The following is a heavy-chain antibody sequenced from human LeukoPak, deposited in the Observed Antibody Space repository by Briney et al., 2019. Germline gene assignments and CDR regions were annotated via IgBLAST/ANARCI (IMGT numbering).Heavy chain of an antibody. CDR1: GFIFSSYE. CDR3: ARGLTVTTRHSFDY. Sequence: PGGSLRLSCAASGFIFSSYEMNWVRQAPGKRLELVSYISGSGSTIYYPDSVRGRFTISRDNAKNSLYLQMNSLRAEDTAVYYCARGLTVTTRHSFDYWGQGALVTVSS. J-gene: IGHJ4*02. CDR2: ISGSGSTI. D-gene: IGHD4-17*01. V-gene: IGHV3-48*03.